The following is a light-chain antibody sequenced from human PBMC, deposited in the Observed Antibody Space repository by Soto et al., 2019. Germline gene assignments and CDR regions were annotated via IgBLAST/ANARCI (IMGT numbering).Light chain of an antibody. CDR1: QSVSSD. V-gene: IGKV3-11*01. CDR3: QQRSNWPPYT. Sequence: EIVLTQSPATLSLSPGERATLSCRASQSVSSDLACYQQKPGQAPRLLIYDASNRATGIPARFCGSGSGTDFTIPISSLEPEDFAVYYCQQRSNWPPYTFGQGTKLEIK. CDR2: DAS. J-gene: IGKJ2*01.